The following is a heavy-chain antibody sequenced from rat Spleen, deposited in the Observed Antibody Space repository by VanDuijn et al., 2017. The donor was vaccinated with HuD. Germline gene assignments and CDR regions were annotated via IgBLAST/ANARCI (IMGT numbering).Heavy chain of an antibody. CDR1: GYSITSSYR. Sequence: EVQLQESGPGLVKPSQSLSLTCSVTGYSITSSYRWNWIRKFPGNKLEWMGYINSAGTTNNNPSLKSRISITRDTSKNQFFLQVNSVTTEDTATYYCTRVDTMGTEDYWGQGVMVTVSS. J-gene: IGHJ2*01. CDR2: INSAGTT. V-gene: IGHV3-3*01. D-gene: IGHD1-7*01. CDR3: TRVDTMGTEDY.